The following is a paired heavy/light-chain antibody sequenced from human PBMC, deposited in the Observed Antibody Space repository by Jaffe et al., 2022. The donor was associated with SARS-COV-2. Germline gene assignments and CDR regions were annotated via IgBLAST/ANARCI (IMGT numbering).Light chain of an antibody. Sequence: QLVLTQSPSASASLGASVKLTCTLSSGRSSYGIAWHQQQPEKGPRYLMSLNSDGSHSKGDGIPDRFSGSSSGAERHLTISNLQAEDEGDYYCQTWGTGIRVVFGGGTKLTVL. CDR2: LNSDGSH. CDR1: SGRSSYG. CDR3: QTWGTGIRVV. V-gene: IGLV4-69*01. J-gene: IGLJ2*01.
Heavy chain of an antibody. Sequence: EVQLVESGGGLVKPGGSLTLSCAASGFILSSYTMNWVRQAPGRGLEWVSSISGGGTYIYDADSVRGRFTISRDNAEKSVYLEMNSLRVEDSAVYYCARSYCSGGNCYDALSVWGQGTLVTVSS. V-gene: IGHV3-21*02. CDR1: GFILSSYT. J-gene: IGHJ4*02. CDR3: ARSYCSGGNCYDALSV. CDR2: ISGGGTYI. D-gene: IGHD2-15*01.